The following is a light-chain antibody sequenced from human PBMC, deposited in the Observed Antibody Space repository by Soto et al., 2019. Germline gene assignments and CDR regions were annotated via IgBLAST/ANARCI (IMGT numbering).Light chain of an antibody. Sequence: DIQMTQSPSSLSASVGDRVTITCRASQSISSYLNWYQQKPGKAPKLLISAASSLQSGVPSRFSGSESGTDFTLTISSLQPEDFATYYCQQSYSTSYTSGQGTKQEIK. CDR2: AAS. CDR3: QQSYSTSYT. V-gene: IGKV1-39*01. CDR1: QSISSY. J-gene: IGKJ2*01.